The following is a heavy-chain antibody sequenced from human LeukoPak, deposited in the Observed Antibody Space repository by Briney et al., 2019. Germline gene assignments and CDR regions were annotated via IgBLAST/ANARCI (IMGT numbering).Heavy chain of an antibody. CDR3: ATNHGSGRYANTYFDY. CDR1: GFTFADYA. D-gene: IGHD3-10*01. J-gene: IGHJ4*02. CDR2: ISWNSGSI. V-gene: IGHV3-9*01. Sequence: GRCLRLSRAASGFTFADYAMHCVRATLGKGLECVSDISWNSGSIGYGDSVKGRFTISRNNAKNSLYLQRNSLRAEDTALYDCATNHGSGRYANTYFDYWGQGTLVTVYS.